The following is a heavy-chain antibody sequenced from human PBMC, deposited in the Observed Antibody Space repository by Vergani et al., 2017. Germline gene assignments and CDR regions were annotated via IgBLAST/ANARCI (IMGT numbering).Heavy chain of an antibody. CDR1: GFTFSSYA. Sequence: EVQLLESGGGLVQPGGSLRLSCAASGFTFSSYAMSWVRQAPGKGLEWVSAISGSGGSTYYADSVKGRFTISRDNSKHTLYLQMNSLRAEDTAVYYCATDTNWNDGGDCWGQGTLVTVSS. D-gene: IGHD1-1*01. CDR3: ATDTNWNDGGDC. V-gene: IGHV3-23*01. CDR2: ISGSGGST. J-gene: IGHJ4*02.